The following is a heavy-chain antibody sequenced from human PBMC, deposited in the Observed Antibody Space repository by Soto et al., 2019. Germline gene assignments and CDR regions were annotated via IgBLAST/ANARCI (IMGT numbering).Heavy chain of an antibody. CDR1: GITFGSRA. D-gene: IGHD6-19*01. V-gene: IGHV3-23*01. J-gene: IGHJ4*02. Sequence: EVQLLESGGDLIQPGGSLRLSCVASGITFGSRAMSWVRQAPGEGLEWVSDISGSGGSTYYADSVKGRFTISRDNSKNTLHLQMNSLRAEDTAVYYCAKERKGYSSGWYRIDYWGQGTLVTVSS. CDR3: AKERKGYSSGWYRIDY. CDR2: ISGSGGST.